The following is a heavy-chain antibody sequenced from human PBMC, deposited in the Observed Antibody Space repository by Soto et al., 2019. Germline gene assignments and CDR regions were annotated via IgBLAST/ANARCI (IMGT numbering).Heavy chain of an antibody. CDR2: ILPFFGTA. D-gene: IGHD4-17*01. Sequence: QVHLVQSGAEVKKPGSSVKVSCKYSGGTFRTESINWVRQAPGQGLEWMGGILPFFGTADYAPRFQGRVTITADGATTTAYMELSSLTSQDTSVYFCARGHEYGGNSEAFGVWGQGTMVTVSS. J-gene: IGHJ3*01. V-gene: IGHV1-69*13. CDR3: ARGHEYGGNSEAFGV. CDR1: GGTFRTES.